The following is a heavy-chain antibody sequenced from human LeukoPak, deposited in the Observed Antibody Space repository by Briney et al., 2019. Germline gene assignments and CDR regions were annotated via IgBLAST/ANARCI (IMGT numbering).Heavy chain of an antibody. CDR2: IYYSGST. J-gene: IGHJ4*02. D-gene: IGHD5-12*01. CDR1: GGSISSGGYY. V-gene: IGHV4-31*03. Sequence: SQTLSLTCTVSGGSISSGGYYWSWIRQHPGKGLEWIGYIYYSGSTYYNPSLKSRVTISVDTSKNQFSLKLSSVTAADTAVYYCARHLSGYDLTFNFDYWGQGTLVTVSS. CDR3: ARHLSGYDLTFNFDY.